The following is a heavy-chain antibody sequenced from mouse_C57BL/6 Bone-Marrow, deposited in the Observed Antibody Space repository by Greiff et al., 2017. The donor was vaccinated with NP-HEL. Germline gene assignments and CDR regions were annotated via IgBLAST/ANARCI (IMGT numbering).Heavy chain of an antibody. Sequence: QVQLQQSGAELVKPGASVKISCKASGYAFSSYWMNWVKQRPGKGLEWIGQIYPGDGDTNYNGKFKGKATLTADKSSSTAYMQLSSLTSEDSAVYFCARLKPIYYYGSSDYAMDYWGQGTSVTVSS. CDR3: ARLKPIYYYGSSDYAMDY. D-gene: IGHD1-1*01. CDR1: GYAFSSYW. CDR2: IYPGDGDT. J-gene: IGHJ4*01. V-gene: IGHV1-80*01.